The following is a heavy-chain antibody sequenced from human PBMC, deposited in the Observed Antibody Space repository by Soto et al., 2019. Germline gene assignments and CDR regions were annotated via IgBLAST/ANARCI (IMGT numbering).Heavy chain of an antibody. CDR3: AAYSHKGY. CDR2: VYSGGST. CDR1: GLTVSNNY. Sequence: EEQLVESGGDLVQPGASLRLSCAASGLTVSNNYMSWVRQAPGKGPEWVSLVYSGGSTYYADPVKARFTISRDSSKNTLYPQMNSLRAEDTARYYCAAYSHKGYWGQGTLVTVSS. V-gene: IGHV3-66*01. J-gene: IGHJ4*02. D-gene: IGHD3-16*01.